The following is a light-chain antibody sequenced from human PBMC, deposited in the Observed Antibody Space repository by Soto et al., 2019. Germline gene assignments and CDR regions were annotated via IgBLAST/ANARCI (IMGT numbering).Light chain of an antibody. V-gene: IGLV2-11*01. J-gene: IGLJ2*01. CDR1: SSDVGPYNY. CDR3: CAYAGTSLVV. Sequence: QSALTQPRSVSGSPGQSVTISCTGTSSDVGPYNYVSWYQQHPGKAPKLMIYDVTKRPTGVPDRFSGSKSGNTASLTISGLQAEDEADYYCCAYAGTSLVVFGGGTKVTVL. CDR2: DVT.